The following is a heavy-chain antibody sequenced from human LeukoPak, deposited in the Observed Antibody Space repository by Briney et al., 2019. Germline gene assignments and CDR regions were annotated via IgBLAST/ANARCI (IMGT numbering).Heavy chain of an antibody. CDR3: ARAYCSGGSYRRYYYYYMDV. J-gene: IGHJ6*03. CDR2: IYYSGST. CDR1: GGSISSSSYY. D-gene: IGHD2-15*01. V-gene: IGHV4-39*07. Sequence: SETLSLTCTVSGGSISSSSYYWGWIRQPPGKGLEWIGSIYYSGSTYYNPSLKSRVTISVDTSKNQFSLKLSSVTAADTAVYYCARAYCSGGSYRRYYYYYMDVWGKGTTVTVSS.